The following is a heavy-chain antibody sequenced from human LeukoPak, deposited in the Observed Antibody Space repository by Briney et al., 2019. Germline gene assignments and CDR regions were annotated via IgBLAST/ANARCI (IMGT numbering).Heavy chain of an antibody. J-gene: IGHJ4*02. D-gene: IGHD6-19*01. CDR2: ISWNSGSI. CDR3: AKDPGIAVAGTLFDY. V-gene: IGHV3-9*01. CDR1: GFTFDDYA. Sequence: GRSLRLSCAASGFTFDDYAMHWVRQAPGKGLEWVSGISWNSGSIGYADSVKGRFTISRDNAKSSLYLQMNSLRAEDTALYYCAKDPGIAVAGTLFDYWGQGTLVTVSS.